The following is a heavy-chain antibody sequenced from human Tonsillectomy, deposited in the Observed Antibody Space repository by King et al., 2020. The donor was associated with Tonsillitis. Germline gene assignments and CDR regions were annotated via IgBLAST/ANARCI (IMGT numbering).Heavy chain of an antibody. CDR3: ARGRRSESYSPDY. V-gene: IGHV3-48*04. CDR1: GFTFSIYS. D-gene: IGHD1-26*01. J-gene: IGHJ4*02. Sequence: VQLVESGGGLVQPGGSLRLSCAASGFTFSIYSMNWVRQAPGKGLEWVSYISSSSSYIYYGDSVKGRFTISRDNAKNLLYLQMNTLRAEDTAVYYCARGRRSESYSPDYWGQGTLVTVSS. CDR2: ISSSSSYI.